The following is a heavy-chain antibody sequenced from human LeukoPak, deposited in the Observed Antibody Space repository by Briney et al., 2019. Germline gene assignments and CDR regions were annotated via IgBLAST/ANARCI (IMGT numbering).Heavy chain of an antibody. CDR2: INPIFGTA. D-gene: IGHD6-19*01. CDR3: ARGYSSGFNWFDP. CDR1: GGTFSSYA. V-gene: IGHV1-69*06. J-gene: IGHJ5*02. Sequence: SVKASCKASGGTFSSYAISWVRQAPGQGLEWMGRINPIFGTANYAQKFQGRVTITADKSTSTAYMELSSLRSEDTAVYYCARGYSSGFNWFDPWGQGTLVTVSS.